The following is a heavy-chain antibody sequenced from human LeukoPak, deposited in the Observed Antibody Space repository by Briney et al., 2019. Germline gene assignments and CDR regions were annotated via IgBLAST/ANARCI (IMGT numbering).Heavy chain of an antibody. CDR3: ARAYSSGWTEAFDI. V-gene: IGHV4-59*12. D-gene: IGHD6-19*01. CDR1: GGSISSYY. J-gene: IGHJ3*02. Sequence: SETLSLTCTVSGGSISSYYWSWIRQPPGKGLEWIGYIYYSGSTYYNPSLKSRVTISVDTSKNQFSLKLSSVTAADTAVYYCARAYSSGWTEAFDIWGQGTMVTVSS. CDR2: IYYSGST.